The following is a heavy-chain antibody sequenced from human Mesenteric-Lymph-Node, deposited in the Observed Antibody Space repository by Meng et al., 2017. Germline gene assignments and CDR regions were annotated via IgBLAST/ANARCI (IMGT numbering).Heavy chain of an antibody. D-gene: IGHD4-17*01. Sequence: GESLKISCAASGSTFSYAWMTWVRQAPGKGLEWVANIKQDGSEKYYVDSVEGRFTISRDNAKNSLYLQLNNLRADDTAVYYCARDPTRRYDYWGQGTLVTVSS. CDR3: ARDPTRRYDY. V-gene: IGHV3-7*01. CDR2: IKQDGSEK. CDR1: GSTFSYAW. J-gene: IGHJ4*02.